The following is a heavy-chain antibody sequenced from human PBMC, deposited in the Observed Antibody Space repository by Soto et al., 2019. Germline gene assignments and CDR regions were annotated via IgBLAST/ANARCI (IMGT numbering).Heavy chain of an antibody. V-gene: IGHV4-30-4*01. D-gene: IGHD3-10*01. J-gene: IGHJ3*02. Sequence: QVQLQESGPGLVKPSQTLSLTCTVSGGSISSGDYYWGWIRQPPGKGLEWIGYIYYSGSTYYNPSLKSRVTISVDASKNQFSLKLSSVTAADTAVYYCASSYYYGSGSYVNAFDIWGQGTMVTVSS. CDR3: ASSYYYGSGSYVNAFDI. CDR1: GGSISSGDYY. CDR2: IYYSGST.